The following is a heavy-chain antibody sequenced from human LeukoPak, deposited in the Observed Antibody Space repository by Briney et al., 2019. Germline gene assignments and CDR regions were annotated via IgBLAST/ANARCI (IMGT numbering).Heavy chain of an antibody. D-gene: IGHD3-10*01. CDR2: IYYSGST. CDR3: ARDKYYYGSGSYVHFDY. V-gene: IGHV4-39*07. CDR1: GGSISSSSYY. Sequence: PSETLSLTCTVSGGSISSSSYYWGWIRQPPGKGLEWIGSIYYSGSTYYNPSLKSRVTISVDTSKNQFSLKLSSVTAADTAVYYCARDKYYYGSGSYVHFDYWGQGTLVTVSS. J-gene: IGHJ4*02.